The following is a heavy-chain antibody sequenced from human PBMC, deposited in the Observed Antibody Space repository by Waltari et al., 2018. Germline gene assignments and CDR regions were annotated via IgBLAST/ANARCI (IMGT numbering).Heavy chain of an antibody. CDR1: GFTLSRYG. Sequence: EVQLVESGGGLVQPGGSLRLSCAASGFTLSRYGMSWVRQAPGKGAEWVANIMTDGSEEYYVDSVRGRFTISRDNAKNSLYLQMNSLRPEDTAVYYCARDQWFAFDIWGHGTMVTVSS. CDR2: IMTDGSEE. J-gene: IGHJ3*02. V-gene: IGHV3-7*01. D-gene: IGHD3-22*01. CDR3: ARDQWFAFDI.